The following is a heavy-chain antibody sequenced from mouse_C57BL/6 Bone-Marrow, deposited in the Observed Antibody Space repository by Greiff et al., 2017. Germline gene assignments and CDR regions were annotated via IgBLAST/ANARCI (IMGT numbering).Heavy chain of an antibody. D-gene: IGHD2-3*01. J-gene: IGHJ2*01. Sequence: EVKLVESGGGSVQPGGSLSLSCAASGFTFTDYYMSWVRQPPGKALEWLGFIRNKANGYTSEYSASVQGRFTISRDNSQSILYLQMNTLRAEASATYYGARWGDGPVDNWGQGTTLTVSS. CDR2: IRNKANGYTS. V-gene: IGHV7-3*01. CDR1: GFTFTDYY. CDR3: ARWGDGPVDN.